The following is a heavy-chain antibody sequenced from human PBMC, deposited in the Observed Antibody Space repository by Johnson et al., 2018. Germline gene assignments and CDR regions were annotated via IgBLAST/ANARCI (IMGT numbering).Heavy chain of an antibody. CDR2: INNDGSST. Sequence: VQLVESGGGLVQXGGSXRLXCAASGFTFSSYWMHWVRQAPGKGLVWVSRINNDGSSTSYADSVKGRFPISRDNAKNTLYLQMNSLRADDTAVYYCAIPLLYSSGWDYYYYYMDVWGKGTTVTVSS. CDR3: AIPLLYSSGWDYYYYYMDV. V-gene: IGHV3-74*02. CDR1: GFTFSSYW. J-gene: IGHJ6*03. D-gene: IGHD6-19*01.